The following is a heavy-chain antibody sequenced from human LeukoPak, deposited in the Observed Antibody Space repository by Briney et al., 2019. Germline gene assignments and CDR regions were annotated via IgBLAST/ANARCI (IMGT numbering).Heavy chain of an antibody. V-gene: IGHV1-2*02. D-gene: IGHD2-15*01. CDR1: GYVFSDYY. CDR3: VRDFRVGGDF. J-gene: IGHJ4*02. CDR2: INPNSGGT. Sequence: GASVKVSCKTSGYVFSDYYIHWVRQAPGQGLAWVGGINPNSGGTKYAQRFQDRVTMTRDRSTSTAYMDLTRLTSDDTAVYYCVRDFRVGGDFWGQGTLVSVSS.